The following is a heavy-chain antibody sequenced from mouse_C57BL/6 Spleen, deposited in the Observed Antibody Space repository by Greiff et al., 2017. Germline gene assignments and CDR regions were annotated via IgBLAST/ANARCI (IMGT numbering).Heavy chain of an antibody. CDR1: GFNIKDYY. D-gene: IGHD1-1*01. J-gene: IGHJ3*01. Sequence: EVKLVESGAELVRPGASVKLSCTASGFNIKDYYMHWVKQRPEQGLEWIGRIDPEDGDTEYAPKFQGKATMTADTSSNTAYLQLSSLTSEDTAVYYCTTPMITTVPSWFAYWGQGTLVTVSA. CDR2: IDPEDGDT. V-gene: IGHV14-1*01. CDR3: TTPMITTVPSWFAY.